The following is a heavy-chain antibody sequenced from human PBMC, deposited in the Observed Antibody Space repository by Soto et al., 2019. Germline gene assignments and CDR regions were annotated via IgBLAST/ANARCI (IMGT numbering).Heavy chain of an antibody. CDR1: GFTFSSYG. CDR2: IWYDGSSK. D-gene: IGHD4-17*01. J-gene: IGHJ6*02. Sequence: GGSLRLSCAASGFTFSSYGMHWVRQAPGKGLEWVAVIWYDGSSKYYADSVKGRFTISRDNSKNTLYLQMNSLRAEDTAVYYCARDRNYGDYYYYGMDVWGQGTTVTVSS. CDR3: ARDRNYGDYYYYGMDV. V-gene: IGHV3-33*01.